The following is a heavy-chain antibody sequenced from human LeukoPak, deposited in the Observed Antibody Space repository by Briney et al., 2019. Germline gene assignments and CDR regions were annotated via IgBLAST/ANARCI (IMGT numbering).Heavy chain of an antibody. V-gene: IGHV5-51*01. CDR1: GYSFATYW. Sequence: GESLKISCKGIGYSFATYWIGWVRQLPGKGMEWMGVIYPGDFRTRYNPSFEGQVTISVDKSINTAYLQWVSLKASDSAMYYCACRDLTTTWSYPWGQGTLVTVSS. CDR2: IYPGDFRT. J-gene: IGHJ5*02. D-gene: IGHD1-14*01. CDR3: ACRDLTTTWSYP.